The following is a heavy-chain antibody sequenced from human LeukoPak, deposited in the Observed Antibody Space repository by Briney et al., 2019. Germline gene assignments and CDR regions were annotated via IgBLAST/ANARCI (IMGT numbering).Heavy chain of an antibody. V-gene: IGHV4-39*07. D-gene: IGHD3-22*01. CDR1: GGSISSSSYY. Sequence: SETLSLTCTVSGGSISSSSYYWGWIRQPPGKGLEWIGSIYYSGSTYYNPSLKSRVTISVDTSKNQFSLKLSSVTAADTAVYYCARVIAGSGYHYYFDYWGQGTLVTVSS. CDR3: ARVIAGSGYHYYFDY. CDR2: IYYSGST. J-gene: IGHJ4*02.